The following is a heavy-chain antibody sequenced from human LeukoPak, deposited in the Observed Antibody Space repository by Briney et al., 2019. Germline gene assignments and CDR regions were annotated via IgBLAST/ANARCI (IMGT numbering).Heavy chain of an antibody. J-gene: IGHJ4*02. V-gene: IGHV3-23*01. CDR1: GFTFNTFG. CDR3: AKSMGRSGWYGGY. CDR2: ISDSGGST. D-gene: IGHD6-13*01. Sequence: GGSLRLSCVASGFTFNTFGMTWVRQAPGKGLEWVSGISDSGGSTYYADPVKGRFTISGDNSKNTVYLQMNSLRAEDTAIYYCAKSMGRSGWYGGYWGQGILVTVSS.